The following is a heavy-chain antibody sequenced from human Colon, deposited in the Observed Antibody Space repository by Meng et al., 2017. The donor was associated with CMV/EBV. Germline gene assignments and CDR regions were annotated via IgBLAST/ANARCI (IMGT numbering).Heavy chain of an antibody. Sequence: ESLKISCSVSGGSISSSSYYWGWIRQPPGKGLEWIGSIFYSGSTFYSPSLKSRVTISVDTSKNQFSLKLNSVTAADTAVYYCARDAGVRGWFDPWGQGTLVTVSS. CDR3: ARDAGVRGWFDP. CDR1: GGSISSSSYY. D-gene: IGHD3-3*01. CDR2: IFYSGST. V-gene: IGHV4-39*07. J-gene: IGHJ5*02.